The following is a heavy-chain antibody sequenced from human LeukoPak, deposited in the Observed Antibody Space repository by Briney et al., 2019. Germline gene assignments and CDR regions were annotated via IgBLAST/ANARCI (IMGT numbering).Heavy chain of an antibody. CDR3: AKDAYSGRDFDY. CDR1: GFTFSSYA. D-gene: IGHD1-26*01. V-gene: IGHV3-23*01. J-gene: IGHJ4*02. CDR2: ISGSGDST. Sequence: GGSLRLSCAASGFTFSSYAMSWVRQAPGKGLEWVSTISGSGDSTYYADSVKGRFTISRDNSKNTLWLQMNSLRAEDTAVYFCAKDAYSGRDFDYWGQGTLVTVFS.